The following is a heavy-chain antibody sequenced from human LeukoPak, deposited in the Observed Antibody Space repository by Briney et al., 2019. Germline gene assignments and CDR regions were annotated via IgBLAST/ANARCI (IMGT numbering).Heavy chain of an antibody. D-gene: IGHD5-12*01. CDR3: AKGGGSKIKDAFDV. CDR1: GFIFSSYW. V-gene: IGHV3-30*02. J-gene: IGHJ3*01. Sequence: PGGSLRLSCAASGFIFSSYWMSWVRQAPGKGLEWVAATHYDGSNKYSDSVKGRFIISRDNSKNTLDLQMNSLRVEDSAVYSCAKGGGSKIKDAFDVWGQGTLVAVSA. CDR2: THYDGSNK.